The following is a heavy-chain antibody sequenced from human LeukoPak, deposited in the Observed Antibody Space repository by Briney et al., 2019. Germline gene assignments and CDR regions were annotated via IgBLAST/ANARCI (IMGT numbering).Heavy chain of an antibody. CDR2: ILPGDSDT. V-gene: IGHV5-51*01. CDR3: ARQYYDILTDPNYFDS. D-gene: IGHD3-9*01. Sequence: GASLKISCKGSGYSFSNYWIGWVRQMPGKGLEWVGIILPGDSDTRYSPSFQGQVTMSADKSISTASLQWSSLNAADTAMYYCARQYYDILTDPNYFDSWGQGTLVTVSS. J-gene: IGHJ4*02. CDR1: GYSFSNYW.